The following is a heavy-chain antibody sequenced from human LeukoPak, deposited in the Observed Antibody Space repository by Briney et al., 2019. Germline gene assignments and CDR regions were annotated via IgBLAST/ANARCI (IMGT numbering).Heavy chain of an antibody. CDR3: ATDIVGATPDAFDI. D-gene: IGHD1-26*01. V-gene: IGHV3-23*01. CDR1: GFTFSSYA. J-gene: IGHJ3*02. Sequence: GGTLRLSCAASGFTFSSYAMSWVRQAPGKGLEWVSAISGIGGNTYYADSVKGRFIISRDNSKNTVYLQMNSLRAEDTAVYYCATDIVGATPDAFDIWGQGTMVTVSS. CDR2: ISGIGGNT.